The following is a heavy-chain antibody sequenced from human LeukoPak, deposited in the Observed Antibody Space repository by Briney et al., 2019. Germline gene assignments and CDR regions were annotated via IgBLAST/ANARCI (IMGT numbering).Heavy chain of an antibody. D-gene: IGHD3-9*01. CDR3: AKWGDYDGLTGYSDC. Sequence: PGGSLRLSCAASGFIFRNYAMSWVRQAPGKGLVWVSAITGSGGTSWYADSVKGHFTISRDNSKNTLYMKRNSLGADDTAVYYCAKWGDYDGLTGYSDCWGQGTLVTVSS. J-gene: IGHJ4*02. CDR2: ITGSGGTS. V-gene: IGHV3-23*01. CDR1: GFIFRNYA.